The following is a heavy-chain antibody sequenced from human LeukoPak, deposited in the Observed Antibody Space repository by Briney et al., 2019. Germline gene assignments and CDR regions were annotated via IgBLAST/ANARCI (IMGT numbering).Heavy chain of an antibody. J-gene: IGHJ4*02. D-gene: IGHD3-22*01. CDR3: AKVTYYYDSSGYYDY. CDR2: ISGSGGST. Sequence: PGGSLRLSCAAPGFTFSSYARSWVRQAPGKGLEWVSAISGSGGSTYYADSVKGRFTISRDNSNNTLYLQMNSLRAEDTAVYYCAKVTYYYDSSGYYDYWGQGTLVTVSS. V-gene: IGHV3-23*01. CDR1: GFTFSSYA.